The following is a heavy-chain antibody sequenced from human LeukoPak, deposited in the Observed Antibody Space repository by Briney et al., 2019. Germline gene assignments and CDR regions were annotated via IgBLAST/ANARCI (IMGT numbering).Heavy chain of an antibody. D-gene: IGHD4-11*01. Sequence: ASVKVSCKASGYTFTSYGISWVRQAPGQGLEWMGWISAYNGNTNYAQKLQGRVTMTTDTSTSTAYMELRSLRSDDTAAYYCARRGKDYSNYYYYYYYYMDVWGKGTTVTVSS. J-gene: IGHJ6*03. CDR3: ARRGKDYSNYYYYYYYYMDV. CDR2: ISAYNGNT. CDR1: GYTFTSYG. V-gene: IGHV1-18*01.